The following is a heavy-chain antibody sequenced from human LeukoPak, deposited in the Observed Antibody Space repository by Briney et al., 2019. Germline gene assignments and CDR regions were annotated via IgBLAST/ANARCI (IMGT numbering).Heavy chain of an antibody. CDR1: GYSFTSYW. CDR2: IYPGGSDT. CDR3: ARHEWKTYYYDSSGYYYLDY. Sequence: GESLKISCKGSGYSFTSYWIGWVRQMPGKGLEWMGIIYPGGSDTRYSPSFQGQVTISADKSISTAYLQWSSLKASDTAMYYCARHEWKTYYYDSSGYYYLDYWGQGTLVTVSS. V-gene: IGHV5-51*01. J-gene: IGHJ4*02. D-gene: IGHD3-22*01.